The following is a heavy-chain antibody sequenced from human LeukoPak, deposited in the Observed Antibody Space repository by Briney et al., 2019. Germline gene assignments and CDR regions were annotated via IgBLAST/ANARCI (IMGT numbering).Heavy chain of an antibody. CDR2: INPNSGGT. D-gene: IGHD5-24*01. CDR1: GYTFTGYY. CDR3: ARDQGEMATIPDY. J-gene: IGHJ4*02. V-gene: IGHV1-2*02. Sequence: GASVKVSCKASGYTFTGYYMHWVRQAPGLALEWMGWINPNSGGTNYAQKFQGRVTMTRDTSIATAYMELSRLRSDDTAVYYCARDQGEMATIPDYWGQGTLVTVCS.